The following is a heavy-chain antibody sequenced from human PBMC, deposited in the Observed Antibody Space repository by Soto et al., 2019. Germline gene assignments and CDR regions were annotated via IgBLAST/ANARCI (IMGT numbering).Heavy chain of an antibody. CDR2: IIPILGIA. Sequence: SVKVSCKASGGTFSSYTISWVRQAPGQGLEWMGRIIPILGIANYAQKFQGRVTITADKSTSTAYMELSSLRSEDTAVYYCARSAVTTLNDWFDPWGQGPLVTVSP. CDR1: GGTFSSYT. V-gene: IGHV1-69*02. D-gene: IGHD4-17*01. J-gene: IGHJ5*02. CDR3: ARSAVTTLNDWFDP.